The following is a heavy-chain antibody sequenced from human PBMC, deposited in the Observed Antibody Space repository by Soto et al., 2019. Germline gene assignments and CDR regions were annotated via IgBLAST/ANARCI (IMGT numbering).Heavy chain of an antibody. D-gene: IGHD7-27*01. Sequence: EVQVLESGGGLVQPGGSLRLSCAGSGFTFINYAMNWVRQAPGKGLEWVSSISGGGDAAFFPDSVRGRFTISRDNSKNTVPLQMNSLGVDDTAVYYCARKILGSTTRPNYWYFDLWGRGTLVTVSS. CDR2: ISGGGDAA. CDR1: GFTFINYA. CDR3: ARKILGSTTRPNYWYFDL. J-gene: IGHJ2*01. V-gene: IGHV3-23*01.